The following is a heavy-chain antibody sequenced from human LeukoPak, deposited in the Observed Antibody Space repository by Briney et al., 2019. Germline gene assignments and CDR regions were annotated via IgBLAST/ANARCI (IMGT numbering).Heavy chain of an antibody. Sequence: SETLSLICTVSGGSISSYYWSWIRQPPGKGLEWIGYIYYSGSTNYNPSLKSRVAISVDTSKNQFSLKLSSVTAADTAVYYCARAVVVGLFDYWGQGTLVTVSS. V-gene: IGHV4-59*08. CDR2: IYYSGST. CDR1: GGSISSYY. CDR3: ARAVVVGLFDY. D-gene: IGHD2-15*01. J-gene: IGHJ4*02.